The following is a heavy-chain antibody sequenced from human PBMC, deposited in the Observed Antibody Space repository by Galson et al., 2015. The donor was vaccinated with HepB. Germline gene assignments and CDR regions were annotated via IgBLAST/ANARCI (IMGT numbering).Heavy chain of an antibody. D-gene: IGHD3-22*01. Sequence: SLRLSCAVSGFTFSSYGMHWVRQAPGKGLEWVAVIYYDGSNKYYADSVKGRFTISRDNSKNTLYLQMNSLRAEDTAVYYCARGTYYYDSSAYSIDYWGQGTLVTVSS. CDR1: GFTFSSYG. J-gene: IGHJ4*02. CDR3: ARGTYYYDSSAYSIDY. V-gene: IGHV3-33*01. CDR2: IYYDGSNK.